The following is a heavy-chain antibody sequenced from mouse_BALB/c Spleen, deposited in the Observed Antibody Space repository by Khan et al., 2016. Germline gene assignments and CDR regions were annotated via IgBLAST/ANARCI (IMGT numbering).Heavy chain of an antibody. J-gene: IGHJ4*01. CDR3: TKLDYYYAMDY. V-gene: IGHV6-6*02. CDR2: IRLKSNNYAT. CDR1: GFTFSNYW. Sequence: EVKLEESGGGLVQPGGSMKLSCVASGFTFSNYWMNWVRQSPEKGLEWVAEIRLKSNNYATHYAESVKGRFTISRDDSKSSVYLQRNNLRAEDTGMYYCTKLDYYYAMDYWGQGTSVTVSS. D-gene: IGHD2-13*01.